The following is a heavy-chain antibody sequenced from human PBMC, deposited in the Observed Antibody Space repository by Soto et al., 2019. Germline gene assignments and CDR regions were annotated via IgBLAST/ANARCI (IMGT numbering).Heavy chain of an antibody. J-gene: IGHJ5*02. CDR3: ARASPRSNYAWRFDP. CDR2: INHSGST. CDR1: GGSFSGYY. D-gene: IGHD4-4*01. V-gene: IGHV4-34*01. Sequence: SETLSLTCAVYGGSFSGYYWSWIRQPPGKGLEWIGEINHSGSTNYNPSLKSRVTISVDTSKNQFSLKLSSVTAADTAVYYCARASPRSNYAWRFDPWGQGTLVTVSS.